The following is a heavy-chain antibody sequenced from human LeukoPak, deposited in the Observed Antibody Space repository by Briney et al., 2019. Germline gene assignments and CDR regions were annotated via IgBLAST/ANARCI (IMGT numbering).Heavy chain of an antibody. Sequence: QTGGSLRLSCAASGITFSSYAMSWVRQAPGKGLEWVSAISGSGGSTYYADSVKGRFTISRDNSKNTLYLQMNSLRAEDTAVYYCAKGPLHTDSYGDYWGQGTLVTVSS. V-gene: IGHV3-23*01. D-gene: IGHD5-18*01. CDR1: GITFSSYA. CDR2: ISGSGGST. CDR3: AKGPLHTDSYGDY. J-gene: IGHJ4*02.